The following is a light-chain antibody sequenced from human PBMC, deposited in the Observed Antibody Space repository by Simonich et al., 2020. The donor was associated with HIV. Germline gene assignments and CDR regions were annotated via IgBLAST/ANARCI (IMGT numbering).Light chain of an antibody. Sequence: QSALTQPASVSGSPGQSITISCTGTSSDFAGHNYVSWYQQHPGNAPKLMFYDVNKRPSGVSTRFSGSKSGNTASLSISGLQAEDEADYYCCSYAGSSTLVFGGGTKLTVL. CDR1: SSDFAGHNY. J-gene: IGLJ3*02. CDR3: CSYAGSSTLV. V-gene: IGLV2-14*03. CDR2: DVN.